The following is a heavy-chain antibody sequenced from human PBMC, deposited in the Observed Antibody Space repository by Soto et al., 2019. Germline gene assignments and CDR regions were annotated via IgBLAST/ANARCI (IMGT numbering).Heavy chain of an antibody. D-gene: IGHD2-2*02. CDR2: IYDSGST. CDR1: GGSISSGDYH. Sequence: SETLSLTCTVSGGSISSGDYHGSWIRQPPGKGLEWIGYIYDSGSTSYTPSLKSRVTISVDTSKNQFSLRLSSVTAADTAVYFCASSLNXYTCEGQANYYYYGMDVWGQGTTVTVSS. J-gene: IGHJ6*02. V-gene: IGHV4-30-4*01. CDR3: ASSLNXYTCEGQANYYYYGMDV.